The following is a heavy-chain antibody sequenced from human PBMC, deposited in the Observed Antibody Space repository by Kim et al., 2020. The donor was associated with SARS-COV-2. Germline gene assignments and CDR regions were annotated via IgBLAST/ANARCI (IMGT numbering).Heavy chain of an antibody. Sequence: GESLKISCKGSGYSFTSYWIGWVRQMPGKGLEWMGIIYPGDSDTRYSPSFQGQVTISADKSISTAYLQWSSLKASDTAMYYCARHQTHCGGDCFDAFDIWGQGTMVTVSS. D-gene: IGHD2-21*02. CDR3: ARHQTHCGGDCFDAFDI. CDR1: GYSFTSYW. J-gene: IGHJ3*02. CDR2: IYPGDSDT. V-gene: IGHV5-51*01.